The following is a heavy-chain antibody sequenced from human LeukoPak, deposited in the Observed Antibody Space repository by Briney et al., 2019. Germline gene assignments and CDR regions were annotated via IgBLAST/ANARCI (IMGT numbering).Heavy chain of an antibody. CDR3: AKARGATYGTYYFDY. V-gene: IGHV3-23*01. Sequence: PGGSLRLSCAASGFTFSSYAMNWVRQAPGKGLEWVSIIGSGGDTYYPHSLTARFTISRHNSKTTLYLQMNSLRAEDTAVYYCAKARGATYGTYYFDYWGQGTLVTASS. J-gene: IGHJ4*02. CDR1: GFTFSSYA. CDR2: IIGSGGDT. D-gene: IGHD4/OR15-4a*01.